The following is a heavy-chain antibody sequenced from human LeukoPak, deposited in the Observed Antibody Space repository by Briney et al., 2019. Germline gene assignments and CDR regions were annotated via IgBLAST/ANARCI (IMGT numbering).Heavy chain of an antibody. CDR3: AKPTVPLLRYFVYDAFDI. J-gene: IGHJ3*02. CDR2: IRYDGSNK. V-gene: IGHV3-30*02. CDR1: GFTFSSYG. Sequence: GGSLRLSCAASGFTFSSYGMHWVRQAPGKGLEWVAFIRYDGSNKYYADSVKGRFTISRDNSKNTLYLQMNSLRAEDTAVYYCAKPTVPLLRYFVYDAFDIWGQGTMVTVSS. D-gene: IGHD3-9*01.